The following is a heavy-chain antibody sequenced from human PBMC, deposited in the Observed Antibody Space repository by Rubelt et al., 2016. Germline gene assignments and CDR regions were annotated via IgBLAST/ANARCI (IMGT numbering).Heavy chain of an antibody. D-gene: IGHD4-17*01. J-gene: IGHJ4*02. V-gene: IGHV4-38-2*02. CDR2: IYYSGST. Sequence: QVQLQESGPGLVKPSETLSLTCTVSGYSISSGYYWGWIRQPPGKGLEWIGYIYYSGSTNYNPSLKSRVTISVDTSKNQFSLKLSSVTAADTAVYYCARGHYGDYVIWGQGTLVTVSS. CDR1: GYSISSGYY. CDR3: ARGHYGDYVI.